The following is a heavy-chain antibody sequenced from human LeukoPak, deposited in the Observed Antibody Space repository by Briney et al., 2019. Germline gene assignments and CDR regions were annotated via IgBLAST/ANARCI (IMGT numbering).Heavy chain of an antibody. CDR1: GFPFNTYA. J-gene: IGHJ4*02. D-gene: IGHD2-15*01. CDR3: AKGCSCYSAAFDY. CDR2: ISGSGGST. V-gene: IGHV3-23*01. Sequence: GGSLRLSCAASGFPFNTYAMSWVRQAPGKGLEWVSAISGSGGSTYYADSVKGRFTISRDNSKNTLYLQMNSLRAEDTAVYYCAKGCSCYSAAFDYWGQGTLVTVSS.